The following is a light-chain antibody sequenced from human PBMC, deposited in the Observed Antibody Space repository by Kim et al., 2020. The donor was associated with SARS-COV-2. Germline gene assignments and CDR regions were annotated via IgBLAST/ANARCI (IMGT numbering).Light chain of an antibody. CDR2: QDT. Sequence: SYELTQPPSVSVSPGQTASITCSGDKLGDKYVCWYQQRPGQSPVLVIYQDTKRPSGIPERFSGSNSGNTATLTISGTQAMDEADYYCQTWDSNTVVFGGGTKLTVL. J-gene: IGLJ2*01. CDR3: QTWDSNTVV. V-gene: IGLV3-1*01. CDR1: KLGDKY.